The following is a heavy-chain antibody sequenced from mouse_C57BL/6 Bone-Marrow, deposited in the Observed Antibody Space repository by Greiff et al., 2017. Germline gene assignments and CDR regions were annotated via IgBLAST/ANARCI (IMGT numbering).Heavy chain of an antibody. CDR1: GYTFTSYG. CDR3: ARRRRGGPLFDY. Sequence: QVQLQQSGAELARPGASVKLSCKASGYTFTSYGISWVKQRTGQGLEWIGEIYPRSGNTYYNEKFKGKATLTADKSSCTAYMELRSLTSEDSAVYFCARRRRGGPLFDYWGQGTSLTVSS. CDR2: IYPRSGNT. V-gene: IGHV1-81*01. J-gene: IGHJ2*02.